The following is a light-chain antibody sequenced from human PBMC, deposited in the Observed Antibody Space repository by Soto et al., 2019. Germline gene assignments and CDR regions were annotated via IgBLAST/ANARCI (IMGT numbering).Light chain of an antibody. CDR2: AAS. Sequence: IQLTQSPSSLSASIGDRVTITSRASQGISSFLAWYQQKPGKAPKLLIYAASTLQSGIPSRFSGSGSGTDFTLTISSLQPEDFATYYCQQLNIDSYPITFGQGTRLEIK. CDR1: QGISSF. CDR3: QQLNIDSYPIT. V-gene: IGKV1-9*01. J-gene: IGKJ5*01.